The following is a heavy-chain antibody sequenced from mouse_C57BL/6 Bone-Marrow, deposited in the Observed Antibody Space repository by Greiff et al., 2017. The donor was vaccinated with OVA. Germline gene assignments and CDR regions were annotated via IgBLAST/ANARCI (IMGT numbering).Heavy chain of an antibody. D-gene: IGHD1-1*01. CDR3: ARGVTTVPDY. V-gene: IGHV1-61*01. Sequence: QVQLQQPGAELVRPGSSVKLSCKASGYTFTSYWMDWVKQRPGQGLEWIGNIYPSDSETHYNHKFKDKATLTVDKSSSTAYMQLSSLTSEDSAVYYCARGVTTVPDYWGQGTTLTVSS. CDR2: IYPSDSET. CDR1: GYTFTSYW. J-gene: IGHJ2*01.